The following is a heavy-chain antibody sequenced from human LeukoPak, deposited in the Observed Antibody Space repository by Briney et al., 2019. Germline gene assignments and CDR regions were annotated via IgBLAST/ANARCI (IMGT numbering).Heavy chain of an antibody. CDR1: GFTFRTYG. D-gene: IGHD2-8*02. CDR3: ARVYCTGGMCYTGLDY. CDR2: ISGSSGSI. V-gene: IGHV3-48*02. J-gene: IGHJ4*02. Sequence: GGSLRLSCAASGFTFRTYGMNGVRQAPGKGLEWGSYISGSSGSIYDADSVKGRFTISRDNAKNSLYLQMNSLRDEDTAFYYCARVYCTGGMCYTGLDYWGQGTLVTVSS.